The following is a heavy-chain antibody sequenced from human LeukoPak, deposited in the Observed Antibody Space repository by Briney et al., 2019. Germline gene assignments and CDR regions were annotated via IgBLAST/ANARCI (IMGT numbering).Heavy chain of an antibody. CDR2: IRFSGEST. CDR3: AKDVGTSGNYSPSDY. Sequence: GGSLRLSCAASGFTFGRHAMNWVRQAPGKGLEWVSAIRFSGESTYYADSVKGHFTISRDNSKNTLYLQMDSLRAEDTAVYYCAKDVGTSGNYSPSDYWGQGTLVTVSS. V-gene: IGHV3-23*01. J-gene: IGHJ4*02. D-gene: IGHD3-10*01. CDR1: GFTFGRHA.